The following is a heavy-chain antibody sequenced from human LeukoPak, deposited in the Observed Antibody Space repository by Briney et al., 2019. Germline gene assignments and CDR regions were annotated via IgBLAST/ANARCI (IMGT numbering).Heavy chain of an antibody. J-gene: IGHJ6*03. D-gene: IGHD2-8*01. CDR2: ISGSGGST. Sequence: GGSLRLSCAASGFTFSSYGMSWVRQAPGTGLEWVSAISGSGGSTYYADSVKGRFTISRDNSKNTLYLQMNSLRAEDTAVYYCAKGMGSPWYYYMDVWGKGTTVTVSS. CDR3: AKGMGSPWYYYMDV. V-gene: IGHV3-23*01. CDR1: GFTFSSYG.